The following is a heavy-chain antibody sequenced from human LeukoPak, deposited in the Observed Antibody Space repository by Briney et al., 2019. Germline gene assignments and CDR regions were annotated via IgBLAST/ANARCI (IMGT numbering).Heavy chain of an antibody. CDR3: ARDLIVGATEGPWFDP. CDR2: IIPIFGTA. CDR1: GGTFISYA. Sequence: AASVKVSCKASGGTFISYAISWVRQAPGQGLEWMGRIIPIFGTANYAQKFQGRVTITTDESTSTAYMELSSLRSEDTAVYYCARDLIVGATEGPWFDPWGQGTLVTVSS. V-gene: IGHV1-69*05. D-gene: IGHD1-26*01. J-gene: IGHJ5*02.